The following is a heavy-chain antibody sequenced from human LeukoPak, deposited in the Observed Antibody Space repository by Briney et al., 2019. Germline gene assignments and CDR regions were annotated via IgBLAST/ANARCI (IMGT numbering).Heavy chain of an antibody. CDR1: GFTVSSNY. J-gene: IGHJ4*02. Sequence: PGGSLRLSCAASGFTVSSNYMSWVRQAPGKGLEWVAVISDDGSSEYYADSVKGRFIISRDNSKSTVSLQMKSLRTEDTAVYYCARTMEPGGYPIFASWGQGTLVTVSS. D-gene: IGHD5-12*01. V-gene: IGHV3-30*03. CDR3: ARTMEPGGYPIFAS. CDR2: ISDDGSSE.